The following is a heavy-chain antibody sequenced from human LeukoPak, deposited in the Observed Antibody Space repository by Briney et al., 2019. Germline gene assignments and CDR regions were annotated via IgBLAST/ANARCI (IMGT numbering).Heavy chain of an antibody. Sequence: SETLSLTCTVSGGSISSYYWSWIRQPPGKGLEWIGYLYYSGSTRYNPSLKSRVTISVDTSKNQFSLKLTSVTAADTAVYYCARDWHGGNSGLVYWGQGTLVTVSS. J-gene: IGHJ4*02. CDR1: GGSISSYY. V-gene: IGHV4-59*01. CDR2: LYYSGST. CDR3: ARDWHGGNSGLVY. D-gene: IGHD3-3*01.